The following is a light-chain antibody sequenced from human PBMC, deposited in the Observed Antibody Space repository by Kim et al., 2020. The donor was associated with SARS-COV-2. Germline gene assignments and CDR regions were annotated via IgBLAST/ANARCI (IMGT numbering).Light chain of an antibody. V-gene: IGLV2-23*02. Sequence: SSNISCTVPGIDVGTYDLVSCYLQHPGKTPKLIIYEVTGRPSGVSNRFSGSKSGNTASLTISGLQTEDEADYYCCSYTGSGTFDVVFGGGTQLTVL. CDR1: GIDVGTYDL. CDR3: CSYTGSGTFDVV. J-gene: IGLJ2*01. CDR2: EVT.